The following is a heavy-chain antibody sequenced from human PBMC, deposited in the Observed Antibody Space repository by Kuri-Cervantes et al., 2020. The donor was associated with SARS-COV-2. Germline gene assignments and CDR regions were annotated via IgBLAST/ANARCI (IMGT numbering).Heavy chain of an antibody. D-gene: IGHD6-13*01. CDR2: ISWNSGSI. V-gene: IGHV3-9*01. Sequence: SLKISCAASGFTVSSNYMSWVRQAPGKGLEWVSGISWNSGSIGYADSGKGRFTISRDNAKNSLYLQMNSLRAEDTALYYCAKDIESSSWYGLGHYYYGMDVWGQGTTVTVSS. CDR1: GFTVSSNY. J-gene: IGHJ6*02. CDR3: AKDIESSSWYGLGHYYYGMDV.